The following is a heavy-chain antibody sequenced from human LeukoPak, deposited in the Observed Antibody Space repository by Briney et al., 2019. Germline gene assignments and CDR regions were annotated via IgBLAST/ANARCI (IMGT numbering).Heavy chain of an antibody. CDR2: INPKSGGT. CDR3: ANATFDF. CDR1: GYTFSEYF. J-gene: IGHJ4*02. Sequence: LGASVKVSCKASGYTFSEYFMHWVRQAPGQGLEWMGWINPKSGGTHYAQKFQGRVTMTRDTSISTAYMELSRLRSDDTAMYYCANATFDFWGQGTLVTVSS. V-gene: IGHV1-2*03.